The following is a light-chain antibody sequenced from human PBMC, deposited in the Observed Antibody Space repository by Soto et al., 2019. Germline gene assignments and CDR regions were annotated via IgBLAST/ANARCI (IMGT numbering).Light chain of an antibody. CDR3: QQYGSSPYT. CDR2: GAS. J-gene: IGKJ2*01. CDR1: QSVSGNS. V-gene: IGKV3-20*01. Sequence: EIVLTQSPGTLSLSPGGGATLSCRASQSVSGNSLAWYQQKPGQAPRVLIYGASTRATGIPDKFSGSGSGTAFTLTIRRLEPEDFAVYYCQQYGSSPYTFGQGTKLEIK.